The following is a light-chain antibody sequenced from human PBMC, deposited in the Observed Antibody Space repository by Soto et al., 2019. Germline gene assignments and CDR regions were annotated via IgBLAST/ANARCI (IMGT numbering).Light chain of an antibody. J-gene: IGKJ4*01. V-gene: IGKV3-11*01. CDR1: QSVGSY. Sequence: EIVLTQSPATLSLTPGDRATLSCRASQSVGSYLGWYQQRPGQAPRLLIYDASNRATGMPDRFSGSGSGTVFTLTISSLEPKDFPVYYCQRRSDWPANFGGGTKVEIK. CDR2: DAS. CDR3: QRRSDWPAN.